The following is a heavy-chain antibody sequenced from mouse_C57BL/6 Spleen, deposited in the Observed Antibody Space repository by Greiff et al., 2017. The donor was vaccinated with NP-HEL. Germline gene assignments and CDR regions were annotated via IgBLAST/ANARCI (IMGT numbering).Heavy chain of an antibody. CDR1: GYAFSSYW. CDR3: ARSTMASYAMDY. V-gene: IGHV1-80*01. J-gene: IGHJ4*01. Sequence: LVESGAELVKPGASVKISCKASGYAFSSYWMNWVKQRPGKGLEWIGQIYPGDGDTNYNGKFKGKATLTADKSSSTAYMQLSSLTSEDSAVYFCARSTMASYAMDYWGQGTSVTVSS. D-gene: IGHD2-1*01. CDR2: IYPGDGDT.